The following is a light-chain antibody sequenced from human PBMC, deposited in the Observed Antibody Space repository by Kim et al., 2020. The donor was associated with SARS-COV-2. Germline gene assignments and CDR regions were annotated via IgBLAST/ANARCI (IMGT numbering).Light chain of an antibody. J-gene: IGKJ4*01. CDR2: GAS. V-gene: IGKV3-20*01. CDR3: QQYADSPLT. CDR1: QSVGRNY. Sequence: PGERATLSCRASQSVGRNYLAWFQQKPGQAPRLLIYGASSRATGIPDRFSGSVSGTDFTLTISRLEPEDFAVYYCQQYADSPLTFGGGTKV.